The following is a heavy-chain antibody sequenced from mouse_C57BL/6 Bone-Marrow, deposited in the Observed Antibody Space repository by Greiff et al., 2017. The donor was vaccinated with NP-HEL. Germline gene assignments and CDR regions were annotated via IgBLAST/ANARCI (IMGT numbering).Heavy chain of an antibody. CDR3: APLYGGVLFDY. CDR2: IDPNSGGT. D-gene: IGHD1-1*01. V-gene: IGHV1-72*01. J-gene: IGHJ2*01. CDR1: GYTFTSYW. Sequence: PLPHPGASLFHPGASLPLSFTASGYTFTSYWLPWVPQRPGRGLAWIGRIDPNSGGTKYNEKFKSKATLTVDKPSSTAYMQLSSLTSEDSAVYYCAPLYGGVLFDYWGQGTTLTVSS.